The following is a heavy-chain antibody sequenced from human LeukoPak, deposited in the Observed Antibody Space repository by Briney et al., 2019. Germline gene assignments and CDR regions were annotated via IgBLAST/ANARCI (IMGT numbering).Heavy chain of an antibody. J-gene: IGHJ4*02. D-gene: IGHD4/OR15-4a*01. V-gene: IGHV3-74*01. Sequence: GGSLRLSCAASGFTFSSDWMHWVRQAPGKGLVWVSRINGDGNTTIYADSVKGRFTISRDNAKNTLYLQMSSLRAEDTAVYYCARLSSAYFDYWGQGTLVTVSS. CDR1: GFTFSSDW. CDR3: ARLSSAYFDY. CDR2: INGDGNTT.